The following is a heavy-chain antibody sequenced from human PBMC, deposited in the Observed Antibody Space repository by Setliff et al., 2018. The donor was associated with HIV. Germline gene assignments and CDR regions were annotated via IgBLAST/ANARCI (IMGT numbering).Heavy chain of an antibody. Sequence: PSETLSLTCTVSGDSITRYSWNWIRQPPGMGLEWIGYIYSNGETYYYPSLKSRVTMSTDTSKNQFSLSLNSATAADTAVYYCAKDPRAAVATICDYWGQGTLVTVSS. J-gene: IGHJ4*02. CDR2: IYSNGET. D-gene: IGHD5-12*01. CDR1: GDSITRYS. V-gene: IGHV4-4*09. CDR3: AKDPRAAVATICDY.